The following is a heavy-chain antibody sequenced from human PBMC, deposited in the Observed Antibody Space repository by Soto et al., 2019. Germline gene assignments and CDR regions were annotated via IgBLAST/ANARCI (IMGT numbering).Heavy chain of an antibody. CDR2: IVKDGSNQ. CDR1: GFTFNKYG. Sequence: QVQLVESGGDVVQPGRSLRLSCAASGFTFNKYGMHWVRQAPGKGLEWLAVIVKDGSNQQYGESAKGRFTISRDNSTNTVYLQINSLRVEDTAVYYGVRDDDRPDNGLDLWGQGTMVTVSS. D-gene: IGHD2-8*01. CDR3: VRDDDRPDNGLDL. J-gene: IGHJ3*01. V-gene: IGHV3-33*04.